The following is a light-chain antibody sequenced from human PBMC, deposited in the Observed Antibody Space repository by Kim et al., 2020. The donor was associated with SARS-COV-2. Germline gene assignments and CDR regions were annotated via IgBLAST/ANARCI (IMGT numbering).Light chain of an antibody. V-gene: IGKV3-15*01. J-gene: IGKJ4*01. Sequence: EIVMTQSPATLSVSPGERASLSCGASQSISRYLAWYQQKPGQTPRLVIYGALTRATGIPDRFSGSGSGTEFTLTISSLQSEDFAVYYCQQYNNWPLTFGGGTKVDIK. CDR3: QQYNNWPLT. CDR1: QSISRY. CDR2: GAL.